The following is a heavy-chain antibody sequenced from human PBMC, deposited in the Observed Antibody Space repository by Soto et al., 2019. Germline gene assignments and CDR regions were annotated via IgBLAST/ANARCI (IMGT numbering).Heavy chain of an antibody. D-gene: IGHD6-19*01. CDR3: ARLTVASTVSYYGMDV. CDR1: GYSFTSYW. CDR2: IYPGDSDT. J-gene: IGHJ6*02. Sequence: GESLKISCKGSGYSFTSYWIGWVRQMPGKGLEWMGIIYPGDSDTRYSPSFQGQVTISADKSISTAYLQWSSLKASDTAMYYCARLTVASTVSYYGMDVWGQGTTVTVSS. V-gene: IGHV5-51*01.